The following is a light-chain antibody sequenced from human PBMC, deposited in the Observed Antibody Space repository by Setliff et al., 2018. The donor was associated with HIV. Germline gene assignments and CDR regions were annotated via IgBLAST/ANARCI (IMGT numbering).Light chain of an antibody. CDR1: TSNVGGYNY. CDR3: CSYTTSNNGVV. CDR2: DVS. V-gene: IGLV2-11*01. J-gene: IGLJ2*01. Sequence: QSALTQPRSVSGSPGQSVTISCTGTTSNVGGYNYVSWYQQYPGKAPKLMIFDVSHRRSGISNRFSGSKSDNTASLTISGLQPEDEADYYCCSYTTSNNGVVFGGGTKVTVL.